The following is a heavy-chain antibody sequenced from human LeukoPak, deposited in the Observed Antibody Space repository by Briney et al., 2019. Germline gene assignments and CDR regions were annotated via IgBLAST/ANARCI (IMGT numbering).Heavy chain of an antibody. J-gene: IGHJ4*02. Sequence: PGGSLRLSCAASGFTFSNAWMSWVRQAPGKGLEWVSYISGSSSYTNHAGSVKGRFTISRDNAKNSLYLQMNSLRAEDTAVYYCARGSFSGTASFDYWGQGTLVTVSS. D-gene: IGHD1-1*01. CDR1: GFTFSNAW. CDR2: ISGSSSYT. CDR3: ARGSFSGTASFDY. V-gene: IGHV3-11*06.